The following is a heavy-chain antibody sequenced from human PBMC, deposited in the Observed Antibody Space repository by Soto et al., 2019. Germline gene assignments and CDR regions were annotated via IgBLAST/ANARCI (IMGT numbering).Heavy chain of an antibody. CDR2: ISYDGSNK. V-gene: IGHV3-30*18. Sequence: QVQLVESGGGVVQPGRSLRLSCAASGFTFSSYGMHWVRQAPGKGLEWVAVISYDGSNKYYADSVKGRFTISRDNSKNTLYLQMNSLRAEDTAVYYCAKNGGGDWEDAFDIWGRGTMVTVSS. CDR1: GFTFSSYG. D-gene: IGHD2-21*02. J-gene: IGHJ3*02. CDR3: AKNGGGDWEDAFDI.